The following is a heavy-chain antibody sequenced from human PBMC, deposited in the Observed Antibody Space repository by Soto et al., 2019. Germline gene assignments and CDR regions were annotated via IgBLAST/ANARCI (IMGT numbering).Heavy chain of an antibody. V-gene: IGHV4-4*07. Sequence: SETLSLTCTVSGGSISSYYWSWIRQPAGKGLEWIGRIYTSGSTNYNPSLKSRVTMSVDTSKNQFSLKLSSVTAADTAVYYCARVGLEWPHTPDYYYYGMDVWGQGTTVTVSS. D-gene: IGHD3-3*01. CDR2: IYTSGST. CDR1: GGSISSYY. J-gene: IGHJ6*02. CDR3: ARVGLEWPHTPDYYYYGMDV.